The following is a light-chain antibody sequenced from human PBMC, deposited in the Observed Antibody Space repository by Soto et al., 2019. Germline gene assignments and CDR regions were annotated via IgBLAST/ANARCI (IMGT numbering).Light chain of an antibody. J-gene: IGLJ1*01. CDR3: SSFTSSTTYV. Sequence: QSVLTQSASVSGSPGQSITISCTGTSSAVGNYNYVSWYQQHPGEVPKLIIFNVNNRPSGVSNRFSGSKSGNTASLTISGLQAEDEADSYCSSFTSSTTYVFGTGTKVTVL. CDR2: NVN. CDR1: SSAVGNYNY. V-gene: IGLV2-14*01.